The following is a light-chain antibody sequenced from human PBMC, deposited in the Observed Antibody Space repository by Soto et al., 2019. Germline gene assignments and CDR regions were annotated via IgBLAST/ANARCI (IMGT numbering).Light chain of an antibody. CDR3: QQYSNWPET. Sequence: EIVMTQSPAPLSVSPGERASLSCRASQSISSNFAWYQQKPGQAPRLLIYDASTIATGIPARFSGSGSGTEFTLTISSLQSEDFAVYYWQQYSNWPETFGQGIKVEIK. CDR2: DAS. CDR1: QSISSN. J-gene: IGKJ1*01. V-gene: IGKV3-15*01.